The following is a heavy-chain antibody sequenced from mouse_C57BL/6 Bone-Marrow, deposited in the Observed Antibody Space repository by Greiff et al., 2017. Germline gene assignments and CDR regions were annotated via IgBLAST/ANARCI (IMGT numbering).Heavy chain of an antibody. Sequence: QVQLKESGAELMKPGASVKLSCKATGYTFTGYWIEWVKQRPGHGLEWIGKILPGSGSTNYNEKLKGKATFTADTSSNTAYMQLSSLTTEDSAIYYGARSGDGYLVAYWGQGTLVTVSA. V-gene: IGHV1-9*01. CDR1: GYTFTGYW. CDR2: ILPGSGST. CDR3: ARSGDGYLVAY. J-gene: IGHJ3*01. D-gene: IGHD2-3*01.